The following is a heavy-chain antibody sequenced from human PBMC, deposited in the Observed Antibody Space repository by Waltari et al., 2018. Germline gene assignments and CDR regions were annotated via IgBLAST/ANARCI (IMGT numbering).Heavy chain of an antibody. V-gene: IGHV1-2*02. J-gene: IGHJ4*02. CDR2: INPNSGGT. Sequence: QVQLVQSGAEVKKPGASVKVSCKASGYTFTDYSMHWVRQAPGQGREWVGWINPNSGGTLYAQKFQGRVTITRDTSISTAYMELSRLRSDDTAVYYCASNYYDSSGYYYEDYWGQGTLVTVSS. CDR3: ASNYYDSSGYYYEDY. CDR1: GYTFTDYS. D-gene: IGHD3-22*01.